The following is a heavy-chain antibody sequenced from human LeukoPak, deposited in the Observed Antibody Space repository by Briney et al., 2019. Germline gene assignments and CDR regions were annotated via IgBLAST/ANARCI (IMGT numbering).Heavy chain of an antibody. V-gene: IGHV3-11*01. D-gene: IGHD3-3*01. Sequence: GGSLRLSCAASGFTFRDYYMSWIRQAPGKGLEWVSYISSSGSTIYFPDSVKGRFTISRDNAKNSLYLQMNSLRAEDTAVYYCARDSSTGDFWSGYHSNWFDPWGQGTLVTVSS. CDR2: ISSSGSTI. CDR3: ARDSSTGDFWSGYHSNWFDP. CDR1: GFTFRDYY. J-gene: IGHJ5*02.